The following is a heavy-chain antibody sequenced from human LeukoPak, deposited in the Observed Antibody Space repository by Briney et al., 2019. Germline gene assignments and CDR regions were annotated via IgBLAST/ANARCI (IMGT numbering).Heavy chain of an antibody. D-gene: IGHD6-13*01. V-gene: IGHV3-23*01. J-gene: IGHJ4*02. CDR2: ISVRGGST. CDR1: GFTFSSYA. CDR3: AKGTGYSSSWYDY. Sequence: TGGSLRLSCAASGFTFSSYAMSWVRQAPGKGLEWVSAISVRGGSTYYADSVKGRFTISRDNSKNTLYLQVNSLRAEDTAVYCCAKGTGYSSSWYDYWGQGTLVTVSS.